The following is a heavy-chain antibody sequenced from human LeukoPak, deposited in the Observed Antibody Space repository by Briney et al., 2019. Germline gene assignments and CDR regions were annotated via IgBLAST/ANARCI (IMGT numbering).Heavy chain of an antibody. Sequence: PSETLSLTCTVSGGSISSYYWSWIRQPAGKGLEWIGRIYTSGSTNYNPSLKSRVTMSVDTSKNQFSLKLSSVTAADTAVYYCAREYDDSSGYYYEAFDYWGQGTLVTVSS. CDR2: IYTSGST. J-gene: IGHJ4*02. V-gene: IGHV4-4*07. D-gene: IGHD3-22*01. CDR1: GGSISSYY. CDR3: AREYDDSSGYYYEAFDY.